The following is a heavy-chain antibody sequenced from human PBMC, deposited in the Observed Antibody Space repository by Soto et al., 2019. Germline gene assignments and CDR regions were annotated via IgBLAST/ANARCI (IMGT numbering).Heavy chain of an antibody. J-gene: IGHJ4*02. Sequence: GGSLRLSCAASGFTFSSYAMHWVRQAPGKGLEWVAVISYDGSNKYYADSVKGRFTISRDNSKNTLYLQMNSLRAEDTAVYYCARESISGSYSMYYFDYWGQGTLVTVSS. V-gene: IGHV3-30-3*01. CDR3: ARESISGSYSMYYFDY. CDR2: ISYDGSNK. CDR1: GFTFSSYA. D-gene: IGHD3-10*01.